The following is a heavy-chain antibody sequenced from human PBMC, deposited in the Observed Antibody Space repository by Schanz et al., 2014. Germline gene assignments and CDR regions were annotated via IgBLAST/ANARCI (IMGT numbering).Heavy chain of an antibody. D-gene: IGHD2-2*01. CDR1: GYPFTTFA. CDR3: ASRPGAPTAGLDH. Sequence: QVQLVQSGAEVRKPGASVSVSCKPSGYPFTTFAINWVRQAPGQGLEWMGWIDHTTGNPSYAQGFTGRFVFSLDTSVSTAYLQINSLRAEDTAVYYCASRPGAPTAGLDHWGQGTLVTVSS. V-gene: IGHV7-4-1*02. CDR2: IDHTTGNP. J-gene: IGHJ4*02.